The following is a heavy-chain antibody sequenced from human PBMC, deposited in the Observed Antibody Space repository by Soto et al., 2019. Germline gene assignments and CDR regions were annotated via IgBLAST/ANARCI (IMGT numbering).Heavy chain of an antibody. V-gene: IGHV3-21*01. Sequence: GGSLRLSCAASGFTFSSYSMNWVRQAPGKGLEWVSSISSSSSYIYYADSVKGRFIISRDNAKNSLYLQMNSLRAEDTAVYYCARDEEEIGFDYWGQGTLVTVSS. CDR2: ISSSSSYI. J-gene: IGHJ4*02. CDR3: ARDEEEIGFDY. CDR1: GFTFSSYS.